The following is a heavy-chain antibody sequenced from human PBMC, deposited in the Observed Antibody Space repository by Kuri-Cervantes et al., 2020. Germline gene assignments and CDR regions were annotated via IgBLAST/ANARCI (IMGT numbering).Heavy chain of an antibody. CDR3: AKEGSWSGWPMEYFQH. CDR2: IWSDGNNK. J-gene: IGHJ1*01. Sequence: LSLTCAASGLTFRSCGMHWVRQAPGKGLEWVAFIWSDGNNKYYAESVKGRFSISRDNSKNALYLQMNSLRVEDTGVYYCAKEGSWSGWPMEYFQHWGQGTLVTVSS. CDR1: GLTFRSCG. V-gene: IGHV3-33*06. D-gene: IGHD6-19*01.